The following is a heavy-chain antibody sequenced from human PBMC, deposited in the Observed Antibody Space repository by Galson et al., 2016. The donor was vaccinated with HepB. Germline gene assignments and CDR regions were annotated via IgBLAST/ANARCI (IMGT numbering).Heavy chain of an antibody. Sequence: SLRLSCAVSGFTLSTSSMSWVRQAPGKGLEWVSSITSSSDYILYADSMKGRFTVSRDNAEKSLYLQMNRPRADDTGLYYCARESTAAAAHLDSWGQGTLVTVSS. CDR2: ITSSSDYI. V-gene: IGHV3-21*01. CDR1: GFTLSTSS. D-gene: IGHD6-13*01. J-gene: IGHJ4*02. CDR3: ARESTAAAAHLDS.